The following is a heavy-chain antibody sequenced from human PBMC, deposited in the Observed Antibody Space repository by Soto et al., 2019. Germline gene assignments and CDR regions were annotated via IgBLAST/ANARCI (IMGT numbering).Heavy chain of an antibody. D-gene: IGHD3-3*01. CDR3: TTDPYYDFWSGYYRPDAFDI. V-gene: IGHV3-15*01. Sequence: SGGSLRLSCAASGFTFSNAWMSWVRQAPGKGLEWVGRIKSKTDGGTTDYAAPVKGRFTISRDDSKNTLYLQMNSLKTEDTAVYYCTTDPYYDFWSGYYRPDAFDIWGQGTMVTVSS. CDR1: GFTFSNAW. CDR2: IKSKTDGGTT. J-gene: IGHJ3*02.